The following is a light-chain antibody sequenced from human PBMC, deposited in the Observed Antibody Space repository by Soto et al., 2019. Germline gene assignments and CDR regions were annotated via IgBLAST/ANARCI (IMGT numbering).Light chain of an antibody. CDR1: QSVSSY. V-gene: IGKV3-11*01. CDR2: DAS. CDR3: QQYYTWRSIT. Sequence: IVLTQSRGTLSLSPGERATLSCLASQSVSSYLAWYQQKPGQAPRLLIYDASNRATGIPARFSGSGSGTDFTLTISSLQSDDSAVYYCQQYYTWRSITFGQGTRLEIK. J-gene: IGKJ5*01.